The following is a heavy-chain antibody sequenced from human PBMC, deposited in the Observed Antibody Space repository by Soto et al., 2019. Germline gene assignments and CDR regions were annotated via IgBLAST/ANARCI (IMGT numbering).Heavy chain of an antibody. D-gene: IGHD6-19*01. CDR1: GFTFSIYA. CDR2: ISKDGRNT. V-gene: IGHV3-30*04. CDR3: ARVTKEKWLVKWFDP. J-gene: IGHJ5*02. Sequence: QVQLVESGGGVVQPGRSLRLSCAASGFTFSIYAMHWVRQAPGKGLDWVAVISKDGRNTYYADSVKGRFTISRDNSKNTLFLQMNSLRVEDTAVYYCARVTKEKWLVKWFDPWGQGTLVTVSS.